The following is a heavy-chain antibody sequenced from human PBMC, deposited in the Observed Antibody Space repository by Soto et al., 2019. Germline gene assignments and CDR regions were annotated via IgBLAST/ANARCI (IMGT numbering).Heavy chain of an antibody. Sequence: ASVKVSCKASGYTFTRYYIHWVRQAPGQGLEWMGTINPSNNSTTYTQKFQGRVTLTGDTFTSTVFMELTSLRSEDTAVYHCARAQAWDIQDSGGQGTLVPVSA. V-gene: IGHV1-46*03. CDR3: ARAQAWDIQDS. J-gene: IGHJ4*02. CDR1: GYTFTRYY. D-gene: IGHD5-18*01. CDR2: INPSNNST.